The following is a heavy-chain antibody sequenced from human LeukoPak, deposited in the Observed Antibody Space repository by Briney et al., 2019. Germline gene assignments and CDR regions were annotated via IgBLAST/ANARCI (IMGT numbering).Heavy chain of an antibody. Sequence: SGPALVKPTQTLTLTCTFSGFSLSTSGVCVSWIRQPPGKALEWLALIDWDDDKYYNTSLKTRLTISKDNSKNQVVLTMTTMDPVDTATYYCARDLVDYYDSSGYLWGMDVWGQGATVTVSS. J-gene: IGHJ6*02. CDR2: IDWDDDK. V-gene: IGHV2-70*01. D-gene: IGHD3-22*01. CDR3: ARDLVDYYDSSGYLWGMDV. CDR1: GFSLSTSGVC.